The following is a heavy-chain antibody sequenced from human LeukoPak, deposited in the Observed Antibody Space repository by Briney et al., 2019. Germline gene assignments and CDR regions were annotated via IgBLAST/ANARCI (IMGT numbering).Heavy chain of an antibody. V-gene: IGHV3-64D*06. Sequence: GGSLRLSCSAAGFTFSSYAMHWVRQAPGKGLEYVSAISSNGGSTHYADSVKGRFTISRDNSKNTLYLQMSSLRAEDTAVYYCVKDLTGGFDYWGQGTLVTVSS. CDR2: ISSNGGST. J-gene: IGHJ4*02. CDR1: GFTFSSYA. D-gene: IGHD7-27*01. CDR3: VKDLTGGFDY.